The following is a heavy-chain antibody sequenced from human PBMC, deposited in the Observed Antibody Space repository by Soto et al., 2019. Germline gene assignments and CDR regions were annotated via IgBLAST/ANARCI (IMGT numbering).Heavy chain of an antibody. J-gene: IGHJ4*02. CDR2: IVVGSGST. CDR1: GFSFTSSA. Sequence: ASMKVSCKASGFSFTSSAVQWVRQARGQRLEWIGWIVVGSGSTNYAQRFQERVTITRDMSTSTVYMELSSLRSEDTAVYYCAADPYYYDSSNYYSFDYWGQGTLVTVSS. CDR3: AADPYYYDSSNYYSFDY. V-gene: IGHV1-58*01. D-gene: IGHD3-22*01.